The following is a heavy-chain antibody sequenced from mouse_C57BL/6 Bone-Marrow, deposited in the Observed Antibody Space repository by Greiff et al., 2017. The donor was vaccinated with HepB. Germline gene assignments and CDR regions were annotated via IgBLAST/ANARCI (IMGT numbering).Heavy chain of an antibody. CDR2: INSDGGST. V-gene: IGHV5-2*01. CDR1: EYEFPSHD. CDR3: ARQDYGYWYFDV. Sequence: EVKLQESGGGLVQPGESLKLSCESNEYEFPSHDMSWVRKTPEKRLELVAAINSDGGSTYYPDPMERRFIISRDNTKKTLYLQMSSLRSEDTALYYCARQDYGYWYFDVWGTGTTVTVSS. D-gene: IGHD2-4*01. J-gene: IGHJ1*03.